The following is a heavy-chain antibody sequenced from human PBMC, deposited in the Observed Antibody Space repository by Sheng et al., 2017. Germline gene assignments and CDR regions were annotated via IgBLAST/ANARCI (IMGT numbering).Heavy chain of an antibody. J-gene: IGHJ6*02. CDR1: GYSISSGYY. CDR2: IYHSGST. D-gene: IGHD1-26*01. V-gene: IGHV4-38-2*02. CDR3: ARDEGATHYYYYGMDV. Sequence: QVQLQESGPGLVKPSETLSLTCAVSGYSISSGYYWGWIRQPPGKGLEWIGSIYHSGSTYYNPSLKSRVTISVDTSKNQFSLKLSSVTAADTAVYYCARDEGATHYYYYGMDVWGQGTTVTVSS.